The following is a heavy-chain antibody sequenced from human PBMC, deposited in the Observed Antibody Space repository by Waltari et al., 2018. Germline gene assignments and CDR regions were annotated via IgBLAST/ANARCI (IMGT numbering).Heavy chain of an antibody. Sequence: EVKVVESGGGLVQSGGSLRLSCAASGFSVSNNYMRWVRRAPGKGLEWVSLIYAVGSTYYPDSVKGRFTISRNNSENTLFLQMHSLRTEDTAVYYCARVLAASGTYHTYFHYYVDVWGKGTTVTISS. D-gene: IGHD6-13*01. CDR2: IYAVGST. CDR3: ARVLAASGTYHTYFHYYVDV. V-gene: IGHV3-53*04. J-gene: IGHJ6*03. CDR1: GFSVSNNY.